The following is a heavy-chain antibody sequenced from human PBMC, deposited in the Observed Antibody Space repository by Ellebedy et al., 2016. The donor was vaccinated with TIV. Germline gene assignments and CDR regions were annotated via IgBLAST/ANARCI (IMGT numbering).Heavy chain of an antibody. J-gene: IGHJ4*02. CDR2: INPSAEIT. Sequence: AASVKVSCKASGYTFTSYYIHWVRQAPGQGLEWMGMINPSAEITTYAQKFQGRVTMTRDTSTSTVYMELRSLRTEDTAVYYCARDYTPGDHGTPTFWGQGTLVTVSS. CDR3: ARDYTPGDHGTPTF. CDR1: GYTFTSYY. D-gene: IGHD7-27*01. V-gene: IGHV1-46*01.